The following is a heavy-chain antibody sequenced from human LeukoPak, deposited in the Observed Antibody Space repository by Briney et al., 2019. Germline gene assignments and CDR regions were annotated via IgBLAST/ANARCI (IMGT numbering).Heavy chain of an antibody. J-gene: IGHJ1*01. CDR1: GFTFSSYA. CDR3: AKGTRMGIAAAGQCFQH. Sequence: PGGSLRLSCAASGFTFSSYAMSWVRQAPGKGLEWVSAISGSGGSTYYADSVKGRFTISRDNSKNTLYLQMNSLRAEDTAVYYCAKGTRMGIAAAGQCFQHWGQGTLVTVSS. D-gene: IGHD6-13*01. V-gene: IGHV3-23*01. CDR2: ISGSGGST.